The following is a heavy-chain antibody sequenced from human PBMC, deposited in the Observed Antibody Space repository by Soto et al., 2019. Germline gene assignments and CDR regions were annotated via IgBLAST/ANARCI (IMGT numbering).Heavy chain of an antibody. J-gene: IGHJ4*02. D-gene: IGHD5-18*01. CDR2: IYHSGST. Sequence: SEPQSLTCAVSGGSISSSNWWSWVRQPPGKGLEWIGEIYHSGSTNYNPSLKSRVTISVDKSKNQLSLKLSSVTAADTAVYYCASRGYSYGRTGTLLVDYWGQGTLVTVS. CDR1: GGSISSSNW. CDR3: ASRGYSYGRTGTLLVDY. V-gene: IGHV4-4*02.